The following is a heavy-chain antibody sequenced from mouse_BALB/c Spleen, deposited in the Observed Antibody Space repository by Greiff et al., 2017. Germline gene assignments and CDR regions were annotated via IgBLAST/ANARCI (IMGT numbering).Heavy chain of an antibody. J-gene: IGHJ3*01. CDR2: IYPGNGDT. D-gene: IGHD1-1*01. V-gene: IGHV1-12*01. CDR3: ASNYGSSYGFAY. CDR1: GYTFTSYN. Sequence: SGAELVKPGASVKMSCKASGYTFTSYNMHWVKQTPGQGLEWIGAIYPGNGDTSYNQKFKGKATLTADKSSSTAYMQLSSLTSEDSAVYYCASNYGSSYGFAYWGQGTLVTVSA.